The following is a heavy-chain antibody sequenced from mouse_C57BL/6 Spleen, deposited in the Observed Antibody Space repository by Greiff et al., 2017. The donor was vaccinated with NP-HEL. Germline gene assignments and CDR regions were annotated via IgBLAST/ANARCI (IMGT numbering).Heavy chain of an antibody. CDR3: AKEVPSYYGSSYWYFDV. CDR1: GYSITSGYY. Sequence: EESGPGLVKPSQSLSLTCSVTGYSITSGYYWNWIRQFPGNKLEWMGYISYDGSNNYNPSLKNRISITRDTSKNQFFLKLNSVTTEDTATYYCAKEVPSYYGSSYWYFDVWGTGTTVTVSS. V-gene: IGHV3-6*01. CDR2: ISYDGSN. D-gene: IGHD1-1*01. J-gene: IGHJ1*03.